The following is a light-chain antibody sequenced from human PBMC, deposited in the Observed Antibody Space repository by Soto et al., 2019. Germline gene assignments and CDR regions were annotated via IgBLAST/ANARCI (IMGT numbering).Light chain of an antibody. CDR2: GTS. V-gene: IGKV3-20*01. Sequence: EIVLTQSPGTLYLSPGETATLSCSASQTVGTNFLAWYQQKPGQAPRLLMFGTSNRATDIPDRFGGSGSGTDFTLNISRLEPEDVAVYYCQHYSRTLPWTFGQGTRLRS. J-gene: IGKJ1*01. CDR3: QHYSRTLPWT. CDR1: QTVGTNF.